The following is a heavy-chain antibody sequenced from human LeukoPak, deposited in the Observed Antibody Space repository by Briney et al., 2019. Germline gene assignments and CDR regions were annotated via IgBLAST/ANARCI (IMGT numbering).Heavy chain of an antibody. CDR2: IGSTGAPI. V-gene: IGHV3-48*03. CDR3: VTSLGGNDN. J-gene: IGHJ4*02. Sequence: GGSLRLSCAASGFTFRNYEMNWVRQAPGKGLEWLSYIGSTGAPIFYADSVKGRFTISRDNAKNSLYLQMNSLRAEDTAVYYCVTSLGGNDNWGQGTLVSVSS. CDR1: GFTFRNYE.